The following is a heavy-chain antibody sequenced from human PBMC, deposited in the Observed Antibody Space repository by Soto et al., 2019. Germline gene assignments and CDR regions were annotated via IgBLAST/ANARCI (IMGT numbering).Heavy chain of an antibody. Sequence: SETLSLTCTVSGGSVSSGSYYWSWIRQPPGKGLEWIGYIYYSGSTNYNPSLKSRVTISVDASKNQFSLKLSSVTAADTAVYYCARDVLDYGDSYWLDPWGQGTLVTVSS. CDR2: IYYSGST. CDR1: GGSVSSGSYY. V-gene: IGHV4-61*01. CDR3: ARDVLDYGDSYWLDP. D-gene: IGHD4-17*01. J-gene: IGHJ5*02.